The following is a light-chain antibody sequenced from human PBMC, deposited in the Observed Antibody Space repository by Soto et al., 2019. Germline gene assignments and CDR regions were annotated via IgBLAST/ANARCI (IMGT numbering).Light chain of an antibody. V-gene: IGLV6-57*04. CDR2: EDN. Sequence: NFMLTQPHSVSECPGKTVTISCTRSSGSIASNYVQWYQQRPGSAPTTVIYEDNQRPSGVPDRFSGSIDSSSNSASLTISGLKTEDEADYYCQSYDSSNQVFGGGTKVTDL. J-gene: IGLJ2*01. CDR3: QSYDSSNQV. CDR1: SGSIASNY.